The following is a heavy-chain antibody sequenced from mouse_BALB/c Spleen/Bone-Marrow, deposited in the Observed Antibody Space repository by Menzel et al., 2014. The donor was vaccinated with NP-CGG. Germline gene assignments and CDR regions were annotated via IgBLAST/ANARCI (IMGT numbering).Heavy chain of an antibody. Sequence: ESGAELVKPGASVKLSCTASGFNIXDTYMHWVRQRPEQGLEWIGRIDPANGNTKYDPKFQGKATITADTSSNTAYLQLSSLTSEDTAVYYCASYYYGRAWFAYWGQGTLVTVSA. J-gene: IGHJ3*01. CDR2: IDPANGNT. CDR1: GFNIXDTY. CDR3: ASYYYGRAWFAY. V-gene: IGHV14-3*02. D-gene: IGHD1-1*01.